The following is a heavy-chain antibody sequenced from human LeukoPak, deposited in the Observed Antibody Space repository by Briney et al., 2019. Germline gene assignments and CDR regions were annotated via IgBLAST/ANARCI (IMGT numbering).Heavy chain of an antibody. CDR3: AKDLDFWSGYYVTFDY. CDR1: GFTVSSNY. CDR2: ISGSGGST. D-gene: IGHD3-3*01. J-gene: IGHJ4*02. Sequence: GGSLRLSCAASGFTVSSNYMSWVRQAPGKGLEWVSAISGSGGSTYYADSVKGRFTISRDNSKNTLYLQMNSLRAEDTAVYYCAKDLDFWSGYYVTFDYWGQGTLVTVSS. V-gene: IGHV3-23*01.